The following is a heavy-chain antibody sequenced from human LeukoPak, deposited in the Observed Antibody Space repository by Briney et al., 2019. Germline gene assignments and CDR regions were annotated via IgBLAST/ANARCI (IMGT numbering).Heavy chain of an antibody. D-gene: IGHD4-17*01. Sequence: GRSLRLSCAASGFTFSSYAMHWVRQAPGKGVEWVAVISYDGSNKYYADSVKGRFTISRDNSKNTLYLQMNSLRAEDTAVYYCSRVELDGDYGIIDYWGQGTLVTVSS. CDR3: SRVELDGDYGIIDY. V-gene: IGHV3-30-3*01. CDR2: ISYDGSNK. J-gene: IGHJ4*02. CDR1: GFTFSSYA.